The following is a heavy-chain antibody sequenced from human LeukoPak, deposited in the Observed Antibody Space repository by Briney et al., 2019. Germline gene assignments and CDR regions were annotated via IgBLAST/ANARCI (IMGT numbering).Heavy chain of an antibody. CDR3: ARQQPAFDY. CDR2: ISSSGSTI. V-gene: IGHV3-48*03. Sequence: GGSLRLSCAASGFTFSSYEMNWVRQAPGKGLEWVSYISSSGSTIFYADSVEGRFTISRDNAKDSLYLQMNSLRAEDTAVYYCARQQPAFDYWGQGTLVTVSS. J-gene: IGHJ4*02. D-gene: IGHD6-13*01. CDR1: GFTFSSYE.